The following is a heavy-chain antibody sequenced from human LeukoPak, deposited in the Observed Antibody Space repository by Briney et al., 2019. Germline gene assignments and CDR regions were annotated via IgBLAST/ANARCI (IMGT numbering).Heavy chain of an antibody. J-gene: IGHJ4*02. D-gene: IGHD6-13*01. CDR3: ARGGWHSSSWYFDY. CDR2: IAHGGST. V-gene: IGHV4-34*01. CDR1: GGSFSGYY. Sequence: PSETLSLTCAVYGGSFSGYYWSWIRQPPGKGLEWIGEIAHGGSTNYNPSLKSRVTRSVDTSKNQFSLELNSVTAADTAVYYCARGGWHSSSWYFDYWGQGTLVTVSS.